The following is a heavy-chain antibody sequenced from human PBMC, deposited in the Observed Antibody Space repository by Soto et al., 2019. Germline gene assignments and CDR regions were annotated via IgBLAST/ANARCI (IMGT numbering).Heavy chain of an antibody. V-gene: IGHV1-2*02. D-gene: IGHD3-10*01. CDR1: GYTFTDNY. Sequence: GASVKVSCKASGYTFTDNYLHWVRQAPGQGLEWMGWINPKRGGTDSAQKFQGRVTMTRDTAISTAYMELSRLRYDDTAVYYCARAYSGSGSPKFWGQGTQV. J-gene: IGHJ4*02. CDR2: INPKRGGT. CDR3: ARAYSGSGSPKF.